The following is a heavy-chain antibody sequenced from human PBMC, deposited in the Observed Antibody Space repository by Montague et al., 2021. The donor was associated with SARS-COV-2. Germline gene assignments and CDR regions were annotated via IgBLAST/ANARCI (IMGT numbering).Heavy chain of an antibody. J-gene: IGHJ6*02. Sequence: SLRLSCAASGITVSSNYMSWVRQAPGKGLEWVSLLYSGGSTFYAYSVKGRFTISRDNSKNTLYLQMNSLRPEDTAVYYCARDLREIGGMDVWGQGTTVTVSS. D-gene: IGHD3-10*01. CDR2: LYSGGST. CDR1: GITVSSNY. V-gene: IGHV3-66*02. CDR3: ARDLREIGGMDV.